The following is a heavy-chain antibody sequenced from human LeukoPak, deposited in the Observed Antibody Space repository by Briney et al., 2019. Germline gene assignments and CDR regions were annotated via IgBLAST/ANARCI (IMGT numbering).Heavy chain of an antibody. V-gene: IGHV1-2*02. CDR2: INPNSGGT. J-gene: IGHJ5*02. CDR1: GYTFTGHY. Sequence: ASVKVSCKASGYTFTGHYMHWVRQAPGQGLEWMGWINPNSGGTNYAQKFQGRVTMTRDTSISTAYMELSRLRSDDTAVYYCARPSNALFQNNWFDPWGQGTLVTVSS. D-gene: IGHD2-21*01. CDR3: ARPSNALFQNNWFDP.